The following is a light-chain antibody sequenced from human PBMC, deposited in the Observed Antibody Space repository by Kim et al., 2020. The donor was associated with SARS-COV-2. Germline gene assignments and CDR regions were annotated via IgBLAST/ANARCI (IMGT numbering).Light chain of an antibody. Sequence: SYELTQPPSVSVAPGKTARITCGGTNIGSKSVHWYQQKPGQAPVLVIYHDSDRPSGIPERFSGSNSGNTATLTISRVEAGDEADYYCQVWDSSSDHVVFG. J-gene: IGLJ2*01. CDR3: QVWDSSSDHVV. V-gene: IGLV3-21*04. CDR1: NIGSKS. CDR2: HDS.